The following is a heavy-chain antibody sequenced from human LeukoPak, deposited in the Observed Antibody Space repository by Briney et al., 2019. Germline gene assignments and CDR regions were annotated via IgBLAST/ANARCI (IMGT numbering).Heavy chain of an antibody. CDR3: ARDSQHLNFDH. CDR2: IKEDGSEK. J-gene: IGHJ4*02. V-gene: IGHV3-7*04. Sequence: GGSLRLSCEASGFTFSAYAMTWVRQAPGKGLEWVANIKEDGSEKYYVDSVKGRFTISRDNAKNSLYLQMDSLRAEDTAVYYCARDSQHLNFDHWGQGTLVTVSS. D-gene: IGHD3-3*02. CDR1: GFTFSAYA.